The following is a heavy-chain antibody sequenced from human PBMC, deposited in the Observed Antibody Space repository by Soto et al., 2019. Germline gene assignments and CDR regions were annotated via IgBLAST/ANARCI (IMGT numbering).Heavy chain of an antibody. Sequence: QVQLQQWGAGLLKPSETLSLTCAVYGGTFSGYYWSWIRQPPGKGLEWIGEINHSGSTNYNPSLKSRVTISVDTSKNQFSLRLSSVTAADTAVYYCARRGDCSDTSCLTFGYRGQGTLVTVSS. V-gene: IGHV4-34*01. D-gene: IGHD2-2*01. CDR3: ARRGDCSDTSCLTFGY. CDR1: GGTFSGYY. J-gene: IGHJ4*02. CDR2: INHSGST.